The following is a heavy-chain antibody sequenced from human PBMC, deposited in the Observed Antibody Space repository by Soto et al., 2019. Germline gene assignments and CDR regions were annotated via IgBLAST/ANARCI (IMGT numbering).Heavy chain of an antibody. CDR3: ARTSYKYDSSGYLASTLDY. J-gene: IGHJ4*02. Sequence: EVQLVETGGGLIQPGGSLRLSCAAYGFIVSNNYMSWVRQAPGKGPEWVSVIYSGGSTNYADSVKGRFTVSRDNSKNIVYLQMNSLRAEDTAVYYCARTSYKYDSSGYLASTLDYWGQGTLVTVSS. CDR1: GFIVSNNY. CDR2: IYSGGST. D-gene: IGHD3-22*01. V-gene: IGHV3-53*02.